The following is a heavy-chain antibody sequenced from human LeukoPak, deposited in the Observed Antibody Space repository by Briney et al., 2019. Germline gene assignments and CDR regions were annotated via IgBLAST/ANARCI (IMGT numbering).Heavy chain of an antibody. Sequence: PSETLSLTCAVYVGSFSVSYWSWIRQPPGKGLEWSGEINHSGRPNSAPSLKSRVTISVDTSKHQFSLKLSSVTSADTAVYYCARGPYCSGGSCYSRALPDDYWGQGPLVTVSS. D-gene: IGHD2-15*01. CDR3: ARGPYCSGGSCYSRALPDDY. J-gene: IGHJ4*02. CDR1: VGSFSVSY. CDR2: INHSGRP. V-gene: IGHV4-34*01.